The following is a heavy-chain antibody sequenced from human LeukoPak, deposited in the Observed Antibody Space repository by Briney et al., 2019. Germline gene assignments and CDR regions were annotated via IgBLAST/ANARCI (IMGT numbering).Heavy chain of an antibody. CDR3: ARGAQHYDFWSGYHHYYFDY. V-gene: IGHV3-30*14. CDR1: GFTFSSYA. J-gene: IGHJ4*02. CDR2: ISYDGSNK. D-gene: IGHD3-3*01. Sequence: GGSLRLSCAASGFTFSSYAMHWVRQAPGKGLEWVAVISYDGSNKYYADSVKGRFTISRDNSKNTLYLQMNSLRAEDTAVYYCARGAQHYDFWSGYHHYYFDYWGQGTLVTVSS.